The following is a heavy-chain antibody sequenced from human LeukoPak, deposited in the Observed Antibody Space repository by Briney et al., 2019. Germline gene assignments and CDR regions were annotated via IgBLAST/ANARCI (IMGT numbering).Heavy chain of an antibody. V-gene: IGHV5-51*01. CDR1: GSRFTSYW. Sequence: GESLQISCQGSGSRFTSYWIGWVRQMPGKGLEWMGIIYPGDSDTRYSPSFQGQVTISADKSISTAYLQWSSLKASDTAMYYCARHRLYYGMDVWGQGTTVTVSS. D-gene: IGHD4-11*01. J-gene: IGHJ6*02. CDR3: ARHRLYYGMDV. CDR2: IYPGDSDT.